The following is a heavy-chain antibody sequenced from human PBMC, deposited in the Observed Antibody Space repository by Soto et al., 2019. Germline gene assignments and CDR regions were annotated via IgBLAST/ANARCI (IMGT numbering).Heavy chain of an antibody. V-gene: IGHV3-73*01. J-gene: IGHJ3*02. Sequence: GGSLRLSCAASGFTFSGSAMHWVRQASGKGLEWVGRIRSKANSYATAYAASVKVRFTISRDDSKNTAYLQMNSLKTEDTAVYYCTTPSRRYCSSTSCYNASDIWGQGTMVTVSS. CDR3: TTPSRRYCSSTSCYNASDI. D-gene: IGHD2-2*02. CDR1: GFTFSGSA. CDR2: IRSKANSYAT.